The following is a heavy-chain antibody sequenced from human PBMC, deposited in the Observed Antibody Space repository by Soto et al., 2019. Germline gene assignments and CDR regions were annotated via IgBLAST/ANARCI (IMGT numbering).Heavy chain of an antibody. CDR2: INAGNGNT. CDR1: GYTFTSYA. V-gene: IGHV1-3*01. Sequence: QVQLVQSGAEVKKPGASVKVSCKASGYTFTSYAMHWVRQAPGQRLEWMGWINAGNGNTKYSQKFQGRVTITRDTSASTAYMELSSLRSEDTAVYYCARDLYCSSTSCQFIDAFDIWGQGTMVTVSS. J-gene: IGHJ3*02. D-gene: IGHD2-2*01. CDR3: ARDLYCSSTSCQFIDAFDI.